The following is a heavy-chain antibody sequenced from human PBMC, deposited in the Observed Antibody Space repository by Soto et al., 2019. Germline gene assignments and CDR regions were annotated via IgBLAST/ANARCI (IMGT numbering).Heavy chain of an antibody. D-gene: IGHD6-13*01. J-gene: IGHJ5*01. CDR3: AKRGFYSSSWYDFSGGWFDS. V-gene: IGHV3-30*18. CDR2: ISYDGSNK. CDR1: GFTFSRYG. Sequence: GGSLRLSCAASGFTFSRYGMHWVRQAPGKGLEWLAVISYDGSNKNYADSVKGRFTISRDNSKSTLYLQMNSLRAEDTAVYYCAKRGFYSSSWYDFSGGWFDSWGQGPLVTVSS.